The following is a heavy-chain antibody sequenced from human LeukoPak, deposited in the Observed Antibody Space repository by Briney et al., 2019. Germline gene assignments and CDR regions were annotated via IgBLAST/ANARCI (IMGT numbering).Heavy chain of an antibody. J-gene: IGHJ4*02. Sequence: NPPETLSLTCTVSGGSISSSSYYWGWIRQPPGKGLEWIGYIYYTGSTNYNPSLKSRVTISVDTSKNQFSLKLSSVTAADTAVYYCARDRGDGYDYFWDYWGQGTLVTVSS. CDR1: GGSISSSSYY. CDR2: IYYTGST. V-gene: IGHV4-61*01. CDR3: ARDRGDGYDYFWDY. D-gene: IGHD5-12*01.